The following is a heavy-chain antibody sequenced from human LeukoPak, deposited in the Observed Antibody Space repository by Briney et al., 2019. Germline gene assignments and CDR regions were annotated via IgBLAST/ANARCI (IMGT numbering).Heavy chain of an antibody. CDR3: ARESSVWYYHY. D-gene: IGHD6-19*01. J-gene: IGHJ4*02. Sequence: ASVKVSCKAPGYTFTGYYMHWVRQAPGQGLEWMGRINPNSGGTNYAQKFQGRVTMTRDTSISTAYMELSRLRSDDTAVYYCARESSVWYYHYWGQGTLVTVSS. CDR2: INPNSGGT. CDR1: GYTFTGYY. V-gene: IGHV1-2*06.